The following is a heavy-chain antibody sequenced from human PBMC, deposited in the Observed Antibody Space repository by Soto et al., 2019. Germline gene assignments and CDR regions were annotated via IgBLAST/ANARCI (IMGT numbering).Heavy chain of an antibody. Sequence: QVQLVQSGAEVKKPGASVTVSCKTSGYTFSNYGINWVRQAPGQGLEWMGWISGYNGNTNYAQTRQGRVIMTTDTSTGTVYMELRRLKSDDTAIYYCSRFLMVGGWFDPNYYHGMDVWGQGTTVTVSS. V-gene: IGHV1-18*01. CDR3: SRFLMVGGWFDPNYYHGMDV. J-gene: IGHJ6*02. CDR1: GYTFSNYG. CDR2: ISGYNGNT. D-gene: IGHD6-19*01.